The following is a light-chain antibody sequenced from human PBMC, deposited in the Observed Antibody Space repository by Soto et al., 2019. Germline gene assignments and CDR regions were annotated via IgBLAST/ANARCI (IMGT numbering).Light chain of an antibody. Sequence: EIVLMQSPGTLSLSPGESATLSCRASQSLNSNFLAWYQQKPGQAPRLLVYAASTRATGIPDRFSGSASGTVFTLTISRLEPEDFAVYYCQQYDASPPRYTFAQGTKLQIK. CDR3: QQYDASPPRYT. CDR1: QSLNSNF. CDR2: AAS. J-gene: IGKJ2*01. V-gene: IGKV3-20*01.